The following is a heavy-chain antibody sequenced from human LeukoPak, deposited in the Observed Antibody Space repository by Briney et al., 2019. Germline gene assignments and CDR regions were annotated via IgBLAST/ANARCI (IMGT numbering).Heavy chain of an antibody. CDR1: GFSFSNYL. D-gene: IGHD2-15*01. CDR3: ARRLCSGGSCSSFDY. CDR2: IRGNGGGT. J-gene: IGHJ4*02. Sequence: PGGSLRLSCAASGFSFSNYLMSWVRQAPVKGLEWVSTIRGNGGGTYYEDSVKGRFTISRDNSKNTLYLQMNSLRAEDTALYYCARRLCSGGSCSSFDYWGQGTLVTVSS. V-gene: IGHV3-23*01.